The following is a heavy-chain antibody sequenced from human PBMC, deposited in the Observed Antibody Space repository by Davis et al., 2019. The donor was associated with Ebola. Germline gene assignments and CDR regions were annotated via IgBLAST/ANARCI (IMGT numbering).Heavy chain of an antibody. V-gene: IGHV3-23*01. CDR1: GFTFSNYA. CDR3: VKIRLRDYYYDGMDV. J-gene: IGHJ6*02. D-gene: IGHD4-17*01. CDR2: IRGSGGSA. Sequence: RGSLRLSCAASGFTFSNYAMSWVRQAPGKGLEWVSAIRGSGGSADYADSVKGRFTISRDNSKNTLHLQMNSLRVEDTAVYYCVKIRLRDYYYDGMDVWGQGTTVTVSS.